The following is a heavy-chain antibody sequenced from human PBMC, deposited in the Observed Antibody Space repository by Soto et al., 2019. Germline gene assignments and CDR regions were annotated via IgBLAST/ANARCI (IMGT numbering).Heavy chain of an antibody. Sequence: SETLSLTCGVSGGSFGSSAYYWGWIRQAPGKGLEWIGSINYSGSTYYNPFLKSRVTISVDTSRNQFSLKLSSVTAADTALYYCSRRAPEGFDPWGQGTLVTVSS. J-gene: IGHJ5*02. CDR1: GGSFGSSAYY. CDR3: SRRAPEGFDP. CDR2: INYSGST. V-gene: IGHV4-39*01.